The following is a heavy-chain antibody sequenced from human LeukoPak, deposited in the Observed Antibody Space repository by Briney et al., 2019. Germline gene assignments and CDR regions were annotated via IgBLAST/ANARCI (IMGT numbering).Heavy chain of an antibody. Sequence: SDTLSLTCTVSGGSIGSYYWSWIPQPAGKGLEWIGRSYTTGSTNYNPSLKSRVTMSLDTSKNQLSLNLSSVTAADTAVYYCARSGGSGFQLDSWGQGTLVTVSS. D-gene: IGHD1-26*01. CDR2: SYTTGST. CDR3: ARSGGSGFQLDS. CDR1: GGSIGSYY. V-gene: IGHV4-4*07. J-gene: IGHJ4*02.